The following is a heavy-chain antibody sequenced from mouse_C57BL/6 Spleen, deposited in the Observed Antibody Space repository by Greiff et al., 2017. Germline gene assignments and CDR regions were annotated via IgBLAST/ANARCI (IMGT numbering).Heavy chain of an antibody. Sequence: QVQLQQPGAELVKPGASVKLSCTASGYTFTSYWMHWVKQRPGQGLEWIGMIHPNSGSTNYNEKFKSKATLTVDKSSSTAYMQLSSLTSEDSAVYDWSRRGPYYGSSYRFDYWGQGTTLTVSS. D-gene: IGHD1-1*01. V-gene: IGHV1-64*01. CDR2: IHPNSGST. CDR3: SRRGPYYGSSYRFDY. J-gene: IGHJ2*01. CDR1: GYTFTSYW.